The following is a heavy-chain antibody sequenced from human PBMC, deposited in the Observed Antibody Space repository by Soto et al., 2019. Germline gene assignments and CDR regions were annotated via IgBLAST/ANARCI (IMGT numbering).Heavy chain of an antibody. V-gene: IGHV4-30-4*01. Sequence: SETLSLTCTVSGGSISSGDYYWSWIRQPPGKGLEWIGYIYYSGSTYYNPSLRSRVTRSVDTSKNHFSLKLRSVTAADTAVYYWASWYFGARVPAEEHPNWFDPWGQGTLVTVSS. D-gene: IGHD2-2*01. CDR2: IYYSGST. CDR1: GGSISSGDYY. J-gene: IGHJ5*02. CDR3: ASWYFGARVPAEEHPNWFDP.